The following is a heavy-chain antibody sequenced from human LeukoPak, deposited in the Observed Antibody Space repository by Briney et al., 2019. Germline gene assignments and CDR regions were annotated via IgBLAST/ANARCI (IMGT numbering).Heavy chain of an antibody. CDR3: ARHRGYCSSTSCYTPPDY. Sequence: SETLSLTCTVSGGSISSHYWSWIRQPPGKGLEWIGYVYYSGSTNYNPSLKSRVTISVDTSKNQFSLKLSSVTAADTAVYYCARHRGYCSSTSCYTPPDYWGQGTLVTVSS. J-gene: IGHJ4*02. D-gene: IGHD2-2*02. CDR1: GGSISSHY. CDR2: VYYSGST. V-gene: IGHV4-59*08.